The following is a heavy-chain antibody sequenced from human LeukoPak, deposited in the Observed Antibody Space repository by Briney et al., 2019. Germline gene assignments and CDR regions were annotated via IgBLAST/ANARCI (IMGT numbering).Heavy chain of an antibody. CDR1: GGSISSYY. D-gene: IGHD3-3*01. Sequence: SETLSLTCTVSGGSISSYYWSWIRQPPGKGLEWIGYIYYSGSTNYNPSLKSRVTISVDTSKNQFSLKLSSVTAADTAVYYCARVVNIQDYYYYMDVWGKGTTVTVSS. CDR3: ARVVNIQDYYYYMDV. CDR2: IYYSGST. V-gene: IGHV4-59*01. J-gene: IGHJ6*03.